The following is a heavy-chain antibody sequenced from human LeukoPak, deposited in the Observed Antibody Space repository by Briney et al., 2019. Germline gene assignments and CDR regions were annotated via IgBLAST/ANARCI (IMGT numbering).Heavy chain of an antibody. D-gene: IGHD2-15*01. CDR1: GGSISSSSDF. J-gene: IGHJ4*02. CDR3: ARVRRRAANDY. Sequence: SETLSLTCTVSGGSISSSSDFWGWIRQPPGKGLEWIGTVYRSGSTYYNPSLRSRVTIAVDTSKNQFSLMLSSVTAADTAMYYCARVRRRAANDYWGQGTLVTVSS. V-gene: IGHV4-39*07. CDR2: VYRSGST.